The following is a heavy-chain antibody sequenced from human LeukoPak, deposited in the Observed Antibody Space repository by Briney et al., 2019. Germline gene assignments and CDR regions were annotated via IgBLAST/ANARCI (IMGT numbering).Heavy chain of an antibody. CDR1: GGAISNNY. J-gene: IGHJ4*02. D-gene: IGHD1-26*01. Sequence: SETLSLTSTVSGGAISNNYWSWIRQPPGKGLEWIGYIYYSGSTKYNPSLKSRVTISVDMSKNQFSLKLRSLTAADTALYFCARGRRAIANWGQGTLVTVSS. CDR2: IYYSGST. CDR3: ARGRRAIAN. V-gene: IGHV4-59*01.